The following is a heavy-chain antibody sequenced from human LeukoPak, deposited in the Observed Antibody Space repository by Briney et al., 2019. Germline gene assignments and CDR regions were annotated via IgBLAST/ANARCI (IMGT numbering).Heavy chain of an antibody. CDR2: IYYSGST. CDR3: ARGSYYDSSGYSYYFDY. D-gene: IGHD3-22*01. CDR1: GGSISSSSCY. J-gene: IGHJ4*02. Sequence: SETLSLTCTVSGGSISSSSCYWGWIRQPPGKGLEWIGSIYYSGSTYYNPSLKSRVTISVDTSKNQFSLKLSSVTAADTAVYYCARGSYYDSSGYSYYFDYWGQGTLVTVSS. V-gene: IGHV4-39*07.